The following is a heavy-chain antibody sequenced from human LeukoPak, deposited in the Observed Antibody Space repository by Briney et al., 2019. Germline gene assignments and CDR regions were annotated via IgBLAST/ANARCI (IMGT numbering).Heavy chain of an antibody. CDR3: TRVKASSTSWTFDQ. CDR2: IYSSGST. D-gene: IGHD2-2*01. J-gene: IGHJ4*02. V-gene: IGHV4-4*07. CDR1: GGSTNSYY. Sequence: SETLSLTCSVSGGSTNSYYWSWIRQSGGKGLEWIGRIYSSGSTVYNPSLNSRLTMSIDTSKNQFSLTLKSVTATDTAVYYCTRVKASSTSWTFDQWGQGALVTVSS.